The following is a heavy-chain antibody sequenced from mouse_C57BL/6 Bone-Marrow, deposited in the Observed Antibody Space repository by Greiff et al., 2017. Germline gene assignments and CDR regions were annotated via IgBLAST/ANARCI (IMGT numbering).Heavy chain of an antibody. CDR1: GYTFTSYG. CDR3: ARWNYDYDGRSFEY. CDR2: IYPRSGNT. D-gene: IGHD2-4*01. V-gene: IGHV1-81*01. Sequence: QVQLQESGAELAKPGASVKLSCKASGYTFTSYGISWVKQRTGQGLEWIGEIYPRSGNTYYNEKFTGKATLTADKSSSTAYMELRSLTSEDSAVYFGARWNYDYDGRSFEYWGQGTTLTVSS. J-gene: IGHJ2*01.